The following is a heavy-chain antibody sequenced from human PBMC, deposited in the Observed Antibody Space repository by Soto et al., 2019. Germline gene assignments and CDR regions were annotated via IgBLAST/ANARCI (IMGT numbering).Heavy chain of an antibody. CDR2: MNPNSGNT. D-gene: IGHD4-4*01. V-gene: IGHV1-8*01. CDR1: GYTFTSYD. CDR3: ARKMSKNYYYYMDV. Sequence: ASVKVSCKASGYTFTSYDINWVRQATGQGLEWMGWMNPNSGNTGYAQKFQGRVTMTRNTSISTAYMELSSLRSEDTAVYYCARKMSKNYYYYMDVWGKGTTVTVSS. J-gene: IGHJ6*03.